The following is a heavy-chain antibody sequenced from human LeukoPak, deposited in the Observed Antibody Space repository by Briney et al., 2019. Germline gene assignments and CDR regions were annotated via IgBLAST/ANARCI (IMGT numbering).Heavy chain of an antibody. CDR1: GGSISSYY. D-gene: IGHD3-3*01. Sequence: SETLSLTCTVSGGSISSYYWSWIRQPAGKGLEWIGRIYTSGSTNYNPSLKSRVTMSVDTSKNQFSLKLSSVTAADTAVYYCARGAYYDLWSGYPPGTFYYGMDVWGQGTTVTVSS. J-gene: IGHJ6*02. V-gene: IGHV4-4*07. CDR2: IYTSGST. CDR3: ARGAYYDLWSGYPPGTFYYGMDV.